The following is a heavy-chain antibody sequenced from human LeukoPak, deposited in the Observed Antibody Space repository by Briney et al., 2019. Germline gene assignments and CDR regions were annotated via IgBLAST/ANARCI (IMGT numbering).Heavy chain of an antibody. CDR2: IYTSGST. CDR3: ARHGGSYPVYFDY. D-gene: IGHD1-26*01. V-gene: IGHV4-4*09. J-gene: IGHJ4*02. CDR1: GGSISSYY. Sequence: PSETLSLTCTVSGGSISSYYWSWIRQPPGKGLEWIGYIYTSGSTNYNPSLKSRVTISVDTSKNQFSLKLSSVTAADTAVYYCARHGGSYPVYFDYWGQGTLVTVSS.